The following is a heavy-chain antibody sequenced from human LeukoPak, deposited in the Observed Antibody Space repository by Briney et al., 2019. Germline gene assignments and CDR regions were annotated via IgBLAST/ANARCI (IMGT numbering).Heavy chain of an antibody. V-gene: IGHV3-74*01. Sequence: GGSLRLSCAASGFTFSSYWMHWVRQAPGKGLVWVSRINSDGSSTSYADSVKGRFTISRDNAENTLYLQMNSLRAEDTAVYYCAREDFSNYVPDYWGQGTLVTVSS. CDR3: AREDFSNYVPDY. CDR1: GFTFSSYW. J-gene: IGHJ4*02. D-gene: IGHD4-11*01. CDR2: INSDGSST.